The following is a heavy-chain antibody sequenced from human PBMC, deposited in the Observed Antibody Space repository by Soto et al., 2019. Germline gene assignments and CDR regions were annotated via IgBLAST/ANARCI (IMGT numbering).Heavy chain of an antibody. Sequence: QITLNESGPTVVKPTEPLTLTCTFSGFSLTTSGVGVGWVRQSPGKAPEWLAFIYWDDDKRYSTSLKSRLTITKDTSKNQVVLTMANVDPADRATYYCAHRVLRAVFGLVTTTAIYFDFWGQGTPVVVSS. J-gene: IGHJ4*02. D-gene: IGHD3-3*01. V-gene: IGHV2-5*02. CDR3: AHRVLRAVFGLVTTTAIYFDF. CDR2: IYWDDDK. CDR1: GFSLTTSGVG.